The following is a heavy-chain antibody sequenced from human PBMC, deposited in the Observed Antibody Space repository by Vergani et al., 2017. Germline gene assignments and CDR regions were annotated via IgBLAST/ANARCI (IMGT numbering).Heavy chain of an antibody. CDR3: AREDGGSSGWYVDY. CDR1: GFTFSSYS. CDR2: ISSSSSYI. V-gene: IGHV3-21*01. Sequence: VQLVESGGGVVQPGRSLRLSCAASGFTFSSYSMNWVRQAPGKGLEWVSSISSSSSYIYYADSVKGRFTISRDNAKNSLYLQMNSLRAEDTAVYYCAREDGGSSGWYVDYWGQGTLVTVSS. J-gene: IGHJ4*02. D-gene: IGHD6-19*01.